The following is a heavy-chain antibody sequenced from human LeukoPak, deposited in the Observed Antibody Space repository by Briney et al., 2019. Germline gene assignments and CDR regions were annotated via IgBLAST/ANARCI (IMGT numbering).Heavy chain of an antibody. J-gene: IGHJ3*02. D-gene: IGHD1-26*01. CDR1: GGSFSGYY. V-gene: IGHV4-34*01. CDR3: ATYSGTYSAFDI. CDR2: INHSGST. Sequence: SETLSLTCAVYGGSFSGYYWSWIRQPPGKGLEWIGEINHSGSTNYNPSLKSRVTISVDTSKNQFSLKLSSVTAADTAVYYCATYSGTYSAFDIWGLGTLVTVSS.